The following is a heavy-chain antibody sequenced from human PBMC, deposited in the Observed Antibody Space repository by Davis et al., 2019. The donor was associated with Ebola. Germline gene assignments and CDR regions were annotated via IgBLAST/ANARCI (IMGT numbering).Heavy chain of an antibody. D-gene: IGHD1-1*01. CDR2: INPHNGNT. J-gene: IGHJ4*02. V-gene: IGHV1-18*04. CDR3: ARAQFPTTSDH. CDR1: GYTFTSYG. Sequence: AASVKVSCKASGYTFTSYGITWVRQAPGQGLEWMGWINPHNGNTNYAQNVQGRVTMTTVTSTSTAYMEVGILRSDDTAVYYCARAQFPTTSDHWGQGTLVTVSS.